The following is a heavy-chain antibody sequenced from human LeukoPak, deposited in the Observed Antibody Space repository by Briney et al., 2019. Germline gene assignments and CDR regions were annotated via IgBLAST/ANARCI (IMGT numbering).Heavy chain of an antibody. CDR1: GDSISSYY. D-gene: IGHD2-15*01. Sequence: SETLSLTCTVSGDSISSYYWSWIRQPPGKGLEWIGSIYYSGSTYYNPSLKSRVTISVDTSKNQFSLKLSSVTAADTAVYYCARDRMVVVSAFDIWGQGTMVTVSS. CDR2: IYYSGST. V-gene: IGHV4-38-2*02. J-gene: IGHJ3*02. CDR3: ARDRMVVVSAFDI.